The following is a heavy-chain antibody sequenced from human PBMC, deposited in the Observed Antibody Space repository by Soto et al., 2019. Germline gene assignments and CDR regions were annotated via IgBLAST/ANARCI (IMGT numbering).Heavy chain of an antibody. CDR2: ISSSSSYI. D-gene: IGHD5-18*01. CDR1: GFTFSSYS. Sequence: GGSLRLSCAASGFTFSSYSMNWVRQAPGKGLEWVSSISSSSSYIYYADSVKGRFTISRDNAKNSLYLQMNSLRAEDTAVYYCASRARGYSYGRGYNWFDPWGQGTLVTVSS. CDR3: ASRARGYSYGRGYNWFDP. V-gene: IGHV3-21*01. J-gene: IGHJ5*02.